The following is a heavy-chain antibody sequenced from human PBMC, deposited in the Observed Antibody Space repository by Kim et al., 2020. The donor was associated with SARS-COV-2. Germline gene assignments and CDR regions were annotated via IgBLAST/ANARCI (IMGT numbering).Heavy chain of an antibody. CDR3: ARAYNYGDPLDY. J-gene: IGHJ4*02. V-gene: IGHV1-46*01. Sequence: ASVKVSCKASGYTFTNYYMHWVRQAPGQGLEWMGIINPSGGSTSYAQKFQGRVTLARDTSTSTVYMALSSLRADDTAGYYCARAYNYGDPLDYWGLGTLV. D-gene: IGHD4-17*01. CDR1: GYTFTNYY. CDR2: INPSGGST.